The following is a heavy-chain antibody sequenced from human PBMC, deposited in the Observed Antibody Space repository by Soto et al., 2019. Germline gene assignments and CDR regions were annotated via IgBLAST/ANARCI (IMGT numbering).Heavy chain of an antibody. V-gene: IGHV4-39*01. CDR1: GGSISSSSYY. CDR2: IYYSGST. J-gene: IGHJ3*02. CDR3: ARLGIAVWLKNLDAFDI. Sequence: PSETLSLTCTVSGGSISSSSYYWGWIRQPPGKGLEWIGSIYYSGSTYYNPSLKSRVTISVDTSKNQFSLKLSSVTAADTAVYYCARLGIAVWLKNLDAFDIWGQGTMVTVSS. D-gene: IGHD6-19*01.